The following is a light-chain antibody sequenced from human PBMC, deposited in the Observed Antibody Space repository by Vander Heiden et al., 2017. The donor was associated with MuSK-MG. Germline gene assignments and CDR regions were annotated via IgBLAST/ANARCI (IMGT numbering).Light chain of an antibody. Sequence: DIQMTQSPSSLSASVGDRVTITCQASQDISNYLNWFQQKPGKAPKLLIYDASNLETGVPSRFSGSGSGTDFTFTISSIQPEDIATYYCQQDDNLPQTFGPGTKVDIK. J-gene: IGKJ3*01. CDR3: QQDDNLPQT. CDR1: QDISNY. V-gene: IGKV1-33*01. CDR2: DAS.